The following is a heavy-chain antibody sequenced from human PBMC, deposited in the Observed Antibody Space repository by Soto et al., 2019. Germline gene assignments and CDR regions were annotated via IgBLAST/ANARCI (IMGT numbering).Heavy chain of an antibody. V-gene: IGHV3-48*02. J-gene: IGHJ6*02. CDR1: GFTFNSYS. CDR2: ISSSSTI. CDR3: SRDWTDFWCGYPYGMYV. D-gene: IGHD3-3*01. Sequence: GSPRLPFSASGFTFNSYSINLAPQATGNGLEWVSYISSSSTISYADSLKGRFTISRDNAKDSRYLQMNSLRDEDTAVYYCSRDWTDFWCGYPYGMYVWGQGSTVTVSS.